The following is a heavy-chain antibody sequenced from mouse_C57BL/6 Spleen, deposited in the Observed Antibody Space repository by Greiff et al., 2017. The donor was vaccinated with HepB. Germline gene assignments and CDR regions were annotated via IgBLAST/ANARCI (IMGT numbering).Heavy chain of an antibody. D-gene: IGHD2-4*01. CDR2: IYPGGCYT. CDR3: ARSGYDYDEKFAY. CDR1: GYTFTNYW. V-gene: IGHV1-63*01. Sequence: VQLQQSGAELVRPGTSVKMSCKASGYTFTNYWIGWAKQRPGHGLEWIGDIYPGGCYTNYNEKFKGKATLTADKSSSTAYMQFSSLTSEDSAIDYCARSGYDYDEKFAYWGQGTLVTVSA. J-gene: IGHJ3*01.